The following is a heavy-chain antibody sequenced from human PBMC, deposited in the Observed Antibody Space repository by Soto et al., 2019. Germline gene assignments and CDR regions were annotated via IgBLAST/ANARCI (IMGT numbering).Heavy chain of an antibody. V-gene: IGHV1-69*01. CDR1: GGTFSSYA. CDR2: IIPIFGTA. D-gene: IGHD5-18*01. Sequence: QVQLVQSGAEVKKPGSSVKVSCKASGGTFSSYAISWVRQAPGQGLEWMGGIIPIFGTANYPQKFQGRVTITADEPMSRAYMELSSLRSEDTAVYYCARDLGVDTATGTGHWGQGTLVTVSS. J-gene: IGHJ4*02. CDR3: ARDLGVDTATGTGH.